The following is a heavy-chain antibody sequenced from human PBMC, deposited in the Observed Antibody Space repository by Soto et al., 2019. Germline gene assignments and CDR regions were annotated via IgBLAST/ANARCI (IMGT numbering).Heavy chain of an antibody. D-gene: IGHD6-19*01. CDR3: AKDRWSIAVAAPFDY. V-gene: IGHV3-30*18. CDR2: ISHDGSNK. J-gene: IGHJ4*02. Sequence: GGSLRLSCAASGFTFSSYGMHWVRQAPGRGLEWVATISHDGSNKYYANSVKGRFTISRDNSKNTLYLQMSSLRAEDTAVYYCAKDRWSIAVAAPFDYWGQGTLVTVSS. CDR1: GFTFSSYG.